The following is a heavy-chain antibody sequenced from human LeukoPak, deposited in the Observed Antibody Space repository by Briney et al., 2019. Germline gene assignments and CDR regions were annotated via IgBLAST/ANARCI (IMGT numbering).Heavy chain of an antibody. Sequence: ASVKVSCKASGYTFTSYYMHWVRQAPGQGLEWMGIINPSGGSTSYAQKFQGRVTMTRDTSTSTVYMELSSLRSGDTAVYYCARDPRDDSSGWYGIDYWGQGTLVTVSS. J-gene: IGHJ4*02. CDR1: GYTFTSYY. V-gene: IGHV1-46*01. CDR2: INPSGGST. D-gene: IGHD6-19*01. CDR3: ARDPRDDSSGWYGIDY.